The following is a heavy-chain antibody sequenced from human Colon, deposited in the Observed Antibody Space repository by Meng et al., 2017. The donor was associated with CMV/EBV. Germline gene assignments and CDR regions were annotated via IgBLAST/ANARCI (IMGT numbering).Heavy chain of an antibody. D-gene: IGHD3-10*01. CDR2: ISANNGNT. CDR1: GNTLSTYV. J-gene: IGHJ5*02. Sequence: QMVQVKTEVKKPGDSVKVSCKASGNTLSTYVISWVRQAPGQGLEWMGWISANNGNTNYGKKFQGRVTMTTDTSTNTAYMELRSLSSDDTAVYYCATGGSPFFNPWGQGTLVPSPQ. V-gene: IGHV1-18*01. CDR3: ATGGSPFFNP.